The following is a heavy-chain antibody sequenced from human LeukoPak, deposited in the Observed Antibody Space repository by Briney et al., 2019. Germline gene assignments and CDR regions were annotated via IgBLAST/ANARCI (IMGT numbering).Heavy chain of an antibody. D-gene: IGHD3-3*01. CDR3: ARVTAGFYAFDI. V-gene: IGHV1-69*04. Sequence: ASVKVSCKASGYTFTSYGISWVRQAPGQGLEWMGRIIPILGIANYAQKFQGRVTITADKSTSTAYMELSSLRSEDTAVYYCARVTAGFYAFDIWGQGTMVTVSS. J-gene: IGHJ3*02. CDR2: IIPILGIA. CDR1: GYTFTSYG.